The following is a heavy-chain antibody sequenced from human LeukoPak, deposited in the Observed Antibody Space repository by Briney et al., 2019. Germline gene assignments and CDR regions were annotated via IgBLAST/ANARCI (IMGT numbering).Heavy chain of an antibody. CDR3: ARESNWNDPFDI. CDR2: IYTSGST. Sequence: PSETLSLTCAVYGGSFSSYYWSWIRQPAGKGLEWIGRIYTSGSTNYNPSLKSRVTMSVDTSKNQFSLKLSSVTAADTAVYYCARESNWNDPFDIWGQGTMVTVSS. J-gene: IGHJ3*02. V-gene: IGHV4-59*10. CDR1: GGSFSSYY. D-gene: IGHD1-1*01.